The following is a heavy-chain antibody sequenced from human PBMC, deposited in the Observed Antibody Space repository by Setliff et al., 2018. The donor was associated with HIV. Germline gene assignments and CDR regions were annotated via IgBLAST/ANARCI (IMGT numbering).Heavy chain of an antibody. V-gene: IGHV4-38-2*01. CDR1: GYSIRSGYY. D-gene: IGHD3-22*01. J-gene: IGHJ5*02. Sequence: NPSETLSLTCAVSGYSIRSGYYWGWIRQSPGKGLEWIGTMFRTGSTNYNPSLKSRLTMSMDMAKNQVSLKLTSVTAADTAMYYCASRIYYYDESRVLREEGFVPWGQGTLVTVSS. CDR3: ASRIYYYDESRVLREEGFVP. CDR2: MFRTGST.